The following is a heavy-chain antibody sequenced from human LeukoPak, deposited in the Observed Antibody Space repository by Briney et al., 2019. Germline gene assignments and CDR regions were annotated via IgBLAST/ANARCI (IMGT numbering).Heavy chain of an antibody. V-gene: IGHV3-30*19. D-gene: IGHD5-24*01. CDR1: GFTFSSCG. J-gene: IGHJ6*03. Sequence: PGGSLRLSCAASGFTFSSCGMHWVRQAPGKGLEWLSLISYAGDNKYEADSVKGRFTISRDNSKNTLFLQMDSLQPDDTAMYFCAKGAGYNFYYMDVWGKGTMVSVSS. CDR3: AKGAGYNFYYMDV. CDR2: ISYAGDNK.